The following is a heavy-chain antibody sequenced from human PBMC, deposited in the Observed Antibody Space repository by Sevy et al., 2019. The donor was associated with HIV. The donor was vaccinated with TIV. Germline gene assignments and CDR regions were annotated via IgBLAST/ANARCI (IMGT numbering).Heavy chain of an antibody. D-gene: IGHD3-22*01. V-gene: IGHV5-51*01. Sequence: GESLKISCKGSGYSFTSYWIGWVRQMPGKGLEWMGIIYPGDSDTRYSPSFQGQVTISADKSISTAYLQWSSLKASDTAMYDCARQYYYDSSGYYDWFDPWGQGTLVTVSS. CDR2: IYPGDSDT. CDR1: GYSFTSYW. J-gene: IGHJ5*02. CDR3: ARQYYYDSSGYYDWFDP.